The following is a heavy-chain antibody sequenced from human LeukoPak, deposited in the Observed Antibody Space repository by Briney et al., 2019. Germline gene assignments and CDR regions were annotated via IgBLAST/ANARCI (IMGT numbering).Heavy chain of an antibody. CDR3: AKEIFSGLLYIDY. Sequence: GGSLRLSCAASGFTFSSLWMHWVRQAPGKGLEWVSAITDAVGSTHYADSVKGRFTISSDNSKNTVYLQMNSLRPEDMAVYYCAKEIFSGLLYIDYWGQGTLVTVSS. CDR1: GFTFSSLW. D-gene: IGHD5-12*01. V-gene: IGHV3-23*01. J-gene: IGHJ4*02. CDR2: ITDAVGST.